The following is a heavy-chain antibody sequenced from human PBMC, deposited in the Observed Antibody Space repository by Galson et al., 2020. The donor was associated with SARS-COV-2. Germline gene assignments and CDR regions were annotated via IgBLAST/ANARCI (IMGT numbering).Heavy chain of an antibody. J-gene: IGHJ3*02. Sequence: GESLKISCAASGFTFSDYYMSWIRQAPGKGLEWVSYISSSGSTIYYADSVKGRFTISRDNAKNSLYLQMNSLRAEDTAGYYCAREIPPTITIFGVVISSVFDIWGQGTMVAVSS. D-gene: IGHD3-3*01. CDR3: AREIPPTITIFGVVISSVFDI. CDR2: ISSSGSTI. V-gene: IGHV3-11*01. CDR1: GFTFSDYY.